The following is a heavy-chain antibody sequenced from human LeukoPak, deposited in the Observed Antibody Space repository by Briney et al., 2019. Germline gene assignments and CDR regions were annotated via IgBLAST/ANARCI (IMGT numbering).Heavy chain of an antibody. CDR3: AKASRYYGSSFDP. CDR2: IIPIFGTA. Sequence: GSSVKVSCTASGGTFSSYAISWVRQAPGQGLEWMGGIIPIFGTANYAQKFQGRVTITADESTSTAYMELSSLRSEDTAVYYCAKASRYYGSSFDPWGQGTLVTVSS. D-gene: IGHD3-10*01. V-gene: IGHV1-69*01. CDR1: GGTFSSYA. J-gene: IGHJ5*02.